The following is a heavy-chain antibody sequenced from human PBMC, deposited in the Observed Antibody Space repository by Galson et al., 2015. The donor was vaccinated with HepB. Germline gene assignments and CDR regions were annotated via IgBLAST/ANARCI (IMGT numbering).Heavy chain of an antibody. CDR1: GFTFDDYA. CDR2: ISWNSGSI. V-gene: IGHV3-9*01. J-gene: IGHJ3*02. D-gene: IGHD4-17*01. Sequence: SLRLSCAASGFTFDDYAMHWVRQAPGKGLEWVSGISWNSGSIGYADSVKGRFTISRDNAKNSLYLQMNSLRAEDTALYYCAKDINYGDRHYAFDIWGQGTMVTVSS. CDR3: AKDINYGDRHYAFDI.